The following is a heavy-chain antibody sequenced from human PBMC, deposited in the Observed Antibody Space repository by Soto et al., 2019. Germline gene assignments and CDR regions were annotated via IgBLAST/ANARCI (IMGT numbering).Heavy chain of an antibody. D-gene: IGHD1-26*01. CDR2: INHSGST. J-gene: IGHJ5*02. Sequence: SETLSLTCAVYGGSFSGYYWSWIRQPPGKGLEWIGEINHSGSTNYNPSLKSRVTISVDTSKNQFSLKLSSVTAADTAVYYCARPVGATSGWFDPWGQGTLVTVSS. CDR3: ARPVGATSGWFDP. V-gene: IGHV4-34*01. CDR1: GGSFSGYY.